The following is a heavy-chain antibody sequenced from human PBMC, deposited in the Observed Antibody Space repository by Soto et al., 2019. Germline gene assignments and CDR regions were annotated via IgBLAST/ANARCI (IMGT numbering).Heavy chain of an antibody. CDR1: GFSFSRYS. V-gene: IGHV3-21*01. J-gene: IGHJ5*02. Sequence: GGSLRLSCAASGFSFSRYSMNWVRQAPGRGLEWVSSISTLGSHIYYADSVKGRFTISRDNAKNSLYLQMNSLRAEDTAVYYCASPFWFDPWGQGTLVTVSS. CDR3: ASPFWFDP. CDR2: ISTLGSHI.